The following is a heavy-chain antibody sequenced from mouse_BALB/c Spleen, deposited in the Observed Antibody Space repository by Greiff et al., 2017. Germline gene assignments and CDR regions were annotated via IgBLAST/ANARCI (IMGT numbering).Heavy chain of an antibody. J-gene: IGHJ2*01. CDR3: NADYRYDGDADY. Sequence: EVQLVESGAELVRSGASVKLSCTASGFNIKDYYMHWVKQRPEQGLEWIGWIDPGNGDTEYAPKFQGKATMTADTSSNTAYLQLSSLTSEDTAVYYCNADYRYDGDADYWGQGTTLTVSS. CDR2: IDPGNGDT. CDR1: GFNIKDYY. V-gene: IGHV14-4*02. D-gene: IGHD2-14*01.